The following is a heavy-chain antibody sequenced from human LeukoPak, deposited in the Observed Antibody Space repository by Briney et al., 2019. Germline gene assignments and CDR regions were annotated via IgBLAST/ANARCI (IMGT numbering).Heavy chain of an antibody. CDR2: IYTAGTT. J-gene: IGHJ4*02. CDR3: ARGPRGPARLDY. D-gene: IGHD3-10*01. V-gene: IGHV3-53*01. Sequence: GGSLRLPCAGSGFTVSSNFMSWVRQAPGKGLEWVSVIYTAGTTYYADSVKGRFTISRDNSKNTLYLQMNSLRAEDTAVYYCARGPRGPARLDYWGQGTLVTVSS. CDR1: GFTVSSNF.